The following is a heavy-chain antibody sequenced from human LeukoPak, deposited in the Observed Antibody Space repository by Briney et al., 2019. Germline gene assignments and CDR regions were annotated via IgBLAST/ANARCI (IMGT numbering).Heavy chain of an antibody. Sequence: HPGGSLRLSVPASGFTFIPYAMNWFRQAPGKALGWFSYINTDSSDIHYADSVKGRFTISRDNAGNTLYLQLSSLRAEDSAVYYCARDTFHPGLIDSWGQGTLVTVSS. CDR2: INTDSSDI. CDR3: ARDTFHPGLIDS. CDR1: GFTFIPYA. D-gene: IGHD2-21*01. J-gene: IGHJ4*02. V-gene: IGHV3-48*04.